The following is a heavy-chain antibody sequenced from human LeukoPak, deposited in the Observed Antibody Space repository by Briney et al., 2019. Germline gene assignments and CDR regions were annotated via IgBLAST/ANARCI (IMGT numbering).Heavy chain of an antibody. J-gene: IGHJ4*02. CDR1: GFTFSNYW. D-gene: IGHD4-23*01. Sequence: PGGSLRLSCAASGFTFSNYWMHWVRQAPGKGLVWVSRIESDGSASYADSVKGRFTISRDKAKNTLYLQMNSLRAEDTAVYYCARPPGGNSTVDYWGQGTLVTVSS. CDR3: ARPPGGNSTVDY. CDR2: IESDGSA. V-gene: IGHV3-74*01.